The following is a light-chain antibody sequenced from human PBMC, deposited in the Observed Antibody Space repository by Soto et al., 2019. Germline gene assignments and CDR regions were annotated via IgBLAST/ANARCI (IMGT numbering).Light chain of an antibody. CDR2: GNT. Sequence: QSVLTQPPSVSGAPGQRVSISCTGSSSNIGANYDVHWYQQLLGTAPKLLIYGNTNRPSGVPDRFSGSKSGTSASLAIAGLQVEDEADYYCQSYDNSLSGPVVFGGGTKLTVL. J-gene: IGLJ2*01. V-gene: IGLV1-40*01. CDR3: QSYDNSLSGPVV. CDR1: SSNIGANYD.